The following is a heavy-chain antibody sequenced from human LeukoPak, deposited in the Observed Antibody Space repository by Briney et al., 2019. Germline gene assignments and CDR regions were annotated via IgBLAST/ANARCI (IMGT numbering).Heavy chain of an antibody. Sequence: SETLSLTCTVSGGSISSGSYYWSWIRQPAGKGLEWIGRIYTSGSTNYNPSLTSRVTISVDTSKNQFSLKLSSVTAADTAVYYCAAMFWSGYYTGVDYWGQGTLVTVSS. CDR2: IYTSGST. J-gene: IGHJ4*02. CDR3: AAMFWSGYYTGVDY. CDR1: GGSISSGSYY. V-gene: IGHV4-61*02. D-gene: IGHD3-3*01.